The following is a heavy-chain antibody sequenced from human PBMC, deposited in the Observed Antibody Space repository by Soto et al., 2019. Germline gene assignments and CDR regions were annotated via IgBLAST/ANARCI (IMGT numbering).Heavy chain of an antibody. D-gene: IGHD3-10*01. CDR2: ISGYDGHT. V-gene: IGHV1-18*01. J-gene: IGHJ4*02. Sequence: ASVKVSCKASGYSVDSYDISWVRKAPGQRHKWKGWISGYDGHTRYALKLQDRVTMTSDTSTSTVYMELRSLTLDDTAVYYFATLRVYGSGSYHRQYYFDYWGQVTRFTVSS. CDR3: ATLRVYGSGSYHRQYYFDY. CDR1: GYSVDSYD.